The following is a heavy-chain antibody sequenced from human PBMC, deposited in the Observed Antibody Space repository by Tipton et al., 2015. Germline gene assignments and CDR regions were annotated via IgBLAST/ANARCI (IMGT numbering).Heavy chain of an antibody. CDR1: AYFITTDYY. CDR2: ISHSGNT. CDR3: ACHDYDLLTRDYQTVDY. V-gene: IGHV4-38-2*01. D-gene: IGHD3-9*01. Sequence: TLSLTCAVSAYFITTDYYWVWIRQAPGKGLEWIGAISHSGNTFYNPSLKSRFTISADTSKNQFSLRLSSVTAADTAVYYCACHDYDLLTRDYQTVDYWGQGTLVTVSS. J-gene: IGHJ4*02.